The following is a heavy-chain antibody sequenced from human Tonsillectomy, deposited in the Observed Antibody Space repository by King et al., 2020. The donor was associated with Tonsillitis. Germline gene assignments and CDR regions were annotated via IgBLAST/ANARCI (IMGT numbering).Heavy chain of an antibody. J-gene: IGHJ3*01. V-gene: IGHV3-7*01. CDR2: IKGDDSEK. Sequence: VQLVESGGALVQPGGSLRLSCAASGFTFSNYWMTWVRQAPGKGLEWVASIKGDDSEKRYADSLKGRFTISRDNAKSSLYLQMSSLRADDSAVYYCARTAVSRGFSMDIDDSFGVWGQGTRVIVSS. CDR1: GFTFSNYW. D-gene: IGHD2-21*02. CDR3: ARTAVSRGFSMDIDDSFGV.